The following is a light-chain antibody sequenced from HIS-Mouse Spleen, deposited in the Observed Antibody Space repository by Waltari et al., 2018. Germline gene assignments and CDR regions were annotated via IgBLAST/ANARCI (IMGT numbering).Light chain of an antibody. J-gene: IGKJ2*01. CDR2: GAS. CDR1: QSVSSN. V-gene: IGKV3-15*01. CDR3: QQYNNWPPYT. Sequence: EIVMTQSPATLSVSPGERATLSCRASQSVSSNLAWYHQNPGQAPRLLIYGASTRATGIPARFSGSGSGTEFTLTISSLQSEDFAVYYCQQYNNWPPYTFGQGTKLEIK.